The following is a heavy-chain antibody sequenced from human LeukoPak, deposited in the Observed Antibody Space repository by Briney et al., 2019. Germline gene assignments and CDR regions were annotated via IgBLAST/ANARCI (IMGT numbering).Heavy chain of an antibody. Sequence: ASVKVSCKDSGNSLTELSMHWVRQAPGKGLEWLGGFDPEDGETFYAQKFQGRVTMTDDTSTDTAYMELSSLRSGDTAVYYCATEWVNAGYQATLFDNWGQGTLVTVPS. CDR1: GNSLTELS. V-gene: IGHV1-24*01. CDR2: FDPEDGET. D-gene: IGHD2-21*01. J-gene: IGHJ4*02. CDR3: ATEWVNAGYQATLFDN.